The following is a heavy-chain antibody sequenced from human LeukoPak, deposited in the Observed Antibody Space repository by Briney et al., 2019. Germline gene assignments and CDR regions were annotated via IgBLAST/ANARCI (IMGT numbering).Heavy chain of an antibody. V-gene: IGHV4-4*07. CDR2: IYTSGST. Sequence: SETLSLTCTVSGGSISSYYWSWIRQPAGKGLEWIGRIYTSGSTNYNPSLKSRATMSVDTSKNQFSLKLSSVTAADTAVYYCAAVGVTHWFDPWGQGTLVTVSS. J-gene: IGHJ5*02. CDR1: GGSISSYY. CDR3: AAVGVTHWFDP. D-gene: IGHD2-21*02.